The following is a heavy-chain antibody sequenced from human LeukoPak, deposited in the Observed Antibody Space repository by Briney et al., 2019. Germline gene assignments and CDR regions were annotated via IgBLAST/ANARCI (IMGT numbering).Heavy chain of an antibody. Sequence: GGSLRLSCAASGFTFSSYSMNWVRQAPGKGLEWVSSISSSSSYIYYADSVEGRFTISRDNAKNALYLQMNSLRAEDTAVYYCARGRRDIVVVPAAAAFDIWGQGTMVTVSS. D-gene: IGHD2-2*01. V-gene: IGHV3-21*01. CDR2: ISSSSSYI. CDR3: ARGRRDIVVVPAAAAFDI. CDR1: GFTFSSYS. J-gene: IGHJ3*02.